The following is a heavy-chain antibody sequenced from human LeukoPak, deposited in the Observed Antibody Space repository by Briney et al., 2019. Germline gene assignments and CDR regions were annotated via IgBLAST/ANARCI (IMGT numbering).Heavy chain of an antibody. D-gene: IGHD1-1*01. V-gene: IGHV1-18*01. CDR3: ARLEMGTLSFDY. Sequence: ASVKVSCKASGGTFSSYAISWVRQAPGQGLEWMGWISAYSGNTNYAQKLQGRVTMTTDTSTSTAYMELRSLRSDDTAVYYCARLEMGTLSFDYWGQGTLVTVSS. CDR2: ISAYSGNT. J-gene: IGHJ4*02. CDR1: GGTFSSYA.